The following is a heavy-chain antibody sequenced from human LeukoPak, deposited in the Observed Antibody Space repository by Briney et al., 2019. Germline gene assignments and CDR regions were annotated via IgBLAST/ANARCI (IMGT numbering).Heavy chain of an antibody. V-gene: IGHV3-48*04. CDR2: ISSSSSTI. D-gene: IGHD1-26*01. Sequence: GGSLRLSCAASGFTFSSYSMNWVRQAPGKGLEWVSYISSSSSTIYYADPVKGRFTISRDNAKNSLYLQMNSLRAEDTALYYCARDLRKWELRAYFDYWGQGTLVTVSS. CDR3: ARDLRKWELRAYFDY. CDR1: GFTFSSYS. J-gene: IGHJ4*02.